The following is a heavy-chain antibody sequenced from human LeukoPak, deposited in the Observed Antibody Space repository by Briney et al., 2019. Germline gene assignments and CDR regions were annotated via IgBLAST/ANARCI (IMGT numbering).Heavy chain of an antibody. Sequence: PGGSLRLSCAASGFTFSSHAMSWVRQAPGMWLEWVAAISRSGTNTYYVDSVKGRFTIPRDSSKNTLHLQMDSLRAEDTAVYYCAKDWPVSGDHYSPFDYWGQGTLVTVSS. V-gene: IGHV3-23*01. CDR3: AKDWPVSGDHYSPFDY. J-gene: IGHJ4*02. D-gene: IGHD4-11*01. CDR2: ISRSGTNT. CDR1: GFTFSSHA.